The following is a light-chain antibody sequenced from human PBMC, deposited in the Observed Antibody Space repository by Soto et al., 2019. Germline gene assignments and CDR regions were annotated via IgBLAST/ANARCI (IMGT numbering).Light chain of an antibody. J-gene: IGKJ3*01. Sequence: EIVLTQSPGTLSLSPGERATLSCRASQSVSNYLAWYRQRPGQAPRLLIHGASIRATGIPDRFSGSGSGTDFTLTISRLEPEEFAVYYCQHYSTSAFTFGPGTKVDIK. V-gene: IGKV3-20*01. CDR1: QSVSNY. CDR2: GAS. CDR3: QHYSTSAFT.